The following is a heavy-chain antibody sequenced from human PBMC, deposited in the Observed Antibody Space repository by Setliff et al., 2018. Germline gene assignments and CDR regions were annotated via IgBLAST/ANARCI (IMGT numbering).Heavy chain of an antibody. V-gene: IGHV3-23*01. J-gene: IGHJ6*02. D-gene: IGHD2-2*03. CDR1: GFTFSTYA. CDR3: AKVRLDNVAYYYYYGMDV. Sequence: GGSLRLSCAASGFTFSTYALSWVRQAPGKGLEWVSAIGGSGDTTYYADSVKGRFTISRDNSKNTLYVQTNSLRAEDTAVYYCAKVRLDNVAYYYYYGMDVWGQGTTVTVSS. CDR2: IGGSGDTT.